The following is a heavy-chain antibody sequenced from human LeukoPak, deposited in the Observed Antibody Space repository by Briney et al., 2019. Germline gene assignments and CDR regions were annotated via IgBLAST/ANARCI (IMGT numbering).Heavy chain of an antibody. CDR2: IRYDGSNK. CDR1: GFTFSSYG. V-gene: IGHV3-30*02. CDR3: AKVRYYGSGSYIIDY. J-gene: IGHJ4*02. D-gene: IGHD3-10*01. Sequence: GGSLRLSCAASGFTFSSYGMHWVRQPPGKGLEWVAFIRYDGSNKYYADSVKGRFTISRDNSKNTLYLQMNSLRAEDTAVYYCAKVRYYGSGSYIIDYWGQGTLVTVSS.